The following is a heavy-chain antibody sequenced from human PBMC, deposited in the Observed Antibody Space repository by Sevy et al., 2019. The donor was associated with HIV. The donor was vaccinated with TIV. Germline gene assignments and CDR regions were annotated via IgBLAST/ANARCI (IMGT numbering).Heavy chain of an antibody. J-gene: IGHJ4*02. CDR3: AKVYRRSWGKFDY. CDR1: EFTFSSYA. Sequence: GGSLRLSCAASEFTFSSYAMSWVRQAPGKGLEWVSAISGSGGSTYYADSVKGRFTISRDNSKNTLYLQMNSLRAEDTAVYYCAKVYRRSWGKFDYWGQGTLVTVSS. CDR2: ISGSGGST. V-gene: IGHV3-23*01. D-gene: IGHD7-27*01.